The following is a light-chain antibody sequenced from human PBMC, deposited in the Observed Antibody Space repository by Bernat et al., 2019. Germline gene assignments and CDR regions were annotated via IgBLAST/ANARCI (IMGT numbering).Light chain of an antibody. CDR2: GAS. CDR1: QSVSSSY. J-gene: IGKJ1*01. CDR3: QQYGSSPRT. Sequence: EIVLTQSPGTLSLSPGERATLSCRASQSVSSSYLAWYQQNPGQAPRLLIYGASSRATGIPDRFSGSGSGTDFTLTISRLEPEDFAVYYYQQYGSSPRTFRQETKVEIE. V-gene: IGKV3-20*01.